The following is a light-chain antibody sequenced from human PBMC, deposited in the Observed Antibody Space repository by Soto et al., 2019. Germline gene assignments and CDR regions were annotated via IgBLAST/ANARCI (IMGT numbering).Light chain of an antibody. J-gene: IGKJ1*01. CDR3: QKRSDGHLT. Sequence: EIVLTQSPDTLSLSPGERATLSCRASQSVSSYFAWYQQKPGQAPRLLIYDASNRATGIPARFSGSGSGTDFTLTIRSLEPEDFAVYSCQKRSDGHLTFGQGTKLEIK. CDR2: DAS. V-gene: IGKV3-11*01. CDR1: QSVSSY.